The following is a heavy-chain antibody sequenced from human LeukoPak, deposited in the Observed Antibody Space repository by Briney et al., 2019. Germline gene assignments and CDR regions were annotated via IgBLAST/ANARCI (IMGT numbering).Heavy chain of an antibody. J-gene: IGHJ4*02. CDR1: GFTFSSYG. V-gene: IGHV3-15*01. Sequence: GGSLRLSCAASGFTFSSYGMHWVRQAPGKGPEWVGRIKSTRDGGATEYAAPVKGRFTISRDDSKNTVYLQMSSLITDDTGVYYCAKDSLMYYYDSSGPGADYFDYWGQGTLVTVSS. CDR2: IKSTRDGGAT. D-gene: IGHD3-22*01. CDR3: AKDSLMYYYDSSGPGADYFDY.